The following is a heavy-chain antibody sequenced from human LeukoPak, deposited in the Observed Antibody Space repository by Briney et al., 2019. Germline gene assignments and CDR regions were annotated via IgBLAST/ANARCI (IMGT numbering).Heavy chain of an antibody. V-gene: IGHV3-74*01. Sequence: PGGSLRLSCAASGFTFSTYEMHWVRQAPGTGLVWVSRINADGSRTGYADSVKGRFTFSRDNARNTLYLQMNSLRAEDTAVYYCARELPREVTLDYWGQGTLVTVSS. J-gene: IGHJ4*02. CDR2: INADGSRT. CDR3: ARELPREVTLDY. D-gene: IGHD2-21*02. CDR1: GFTFSTYE.